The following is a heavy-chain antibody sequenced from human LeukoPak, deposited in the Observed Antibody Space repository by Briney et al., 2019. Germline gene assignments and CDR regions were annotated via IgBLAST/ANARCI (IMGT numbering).Heavy chain of an antibody. CDR2: ISSSSSYI. CDR1: GFTFSDAW. D-gene: IGHD3-22*01. V-gene: IGHV3-21*01. Sequence: GGSLRLSCAASGFTFSDAWMAWVRQVPGKGLEWVSSISSSSSYIYYADSVKGRFTISRDNAKNSLYLQMNSLRAEDTAVYYCARDVPLRYYDSSGYYGGAFDYWGQGTLVTVSS. CDR3: ARDVPLRYYDSSGYYGGAFDY. J-gene: IGHJ4*02.